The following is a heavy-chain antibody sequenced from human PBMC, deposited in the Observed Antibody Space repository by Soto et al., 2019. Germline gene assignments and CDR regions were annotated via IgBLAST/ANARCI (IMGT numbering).Heavy chain of an antibody. CDR2: INAGSGKT. Sequence: QVQLVQSGAVEQKPEASVKVSCKTSGYTFTTYGMHWVRQAPGQRPESLGWINAGSGKTKYSQRFQGRVSITRDTSASTVYVDLSSLRSEDTAVYYCTVTTKTSYFDYWGQGTVVIVSS. D-gene: IGHD4-17*01. CDR1: GYTFTTYG. V-gene: IGHV1-3*05. J-gene: IGHJ4*02. CDR3: TVTTKTSYFDY.